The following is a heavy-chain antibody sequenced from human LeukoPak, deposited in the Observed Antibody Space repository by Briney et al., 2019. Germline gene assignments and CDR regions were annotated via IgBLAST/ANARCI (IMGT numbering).Heavy chain of an antibody. CDR1: GRSMGSYY. V-gene: IGHV4-59*07. D-gene: IGHD3-22*01. CDR2: IFYRGST. Sequence: SDPLSHTCTVSGRSMGSYYWSWIRQPPGKGREWIGYIFYRGSTNYNPSLKSRVTISVDTSKNQFSLKLRCVTAADTAVYYCAGGSSGYYYSVDYWGQGTLVTVSS. CDR3: AGGSSGYYYSVDY. J-gene: IGHJ4*02.